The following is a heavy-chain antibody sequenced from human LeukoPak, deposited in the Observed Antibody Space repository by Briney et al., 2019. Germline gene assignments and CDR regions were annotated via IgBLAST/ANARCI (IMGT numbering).Heavy chain of an antibody. Sequence: PGGSLRLPCAASGFTVSSNYMSWVRQAPGKGLEWVANIKQDGSEKYYVDSVKGRFTISRDNAKNSVYLQMNSLRAEDTAVYYCARGRGPDYWGQGTLVTVSS. V-gene: IGHV3-7*01. J-gene: IGHJ4*02. CDR2: IKQDGSEK. CDR3: ARGRGPDY. CDR1: GFTVSSNY.